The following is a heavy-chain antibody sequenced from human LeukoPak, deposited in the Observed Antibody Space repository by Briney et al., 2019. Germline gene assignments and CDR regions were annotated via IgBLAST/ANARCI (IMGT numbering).Heavy chain of an antibody. CDR3: ATRNAKKTDTAMVSLDY. Sequence: GASVKVSCKVSGYTLTELSMHWVRQAPGKGLEWMGGFDPEDGETIYAQKFQGRVTMTEDTSTDTAYMELSSLRSEDTAVYYCATRNAKKTDTAMVSLDYWGQGTLVTVSS. CDR1: GYTLTELS. J-gene: IGHJ4*02. V-gene: IGHV1-24*01. CDR2: FDPEDGET. D-gene: IGHD5-18*01.